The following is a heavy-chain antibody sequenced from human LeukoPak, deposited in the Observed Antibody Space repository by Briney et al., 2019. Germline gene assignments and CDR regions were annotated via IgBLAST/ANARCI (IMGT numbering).Heavy chain of an antibody. J-gene: IGHJ4*02. D-gene: IGHD3-22*01. CDR1: GFTFSSYN. CDR3: ANLGPYYDSSGYYRY. Sequence: GGSLRLSCAASGFTFSSYNMNWVRQAPGKGLEWVSSITSSSTYIYYADSVKGRFTISRDNAKNSLYLQMNSLRAEDTAVYYCANLGPYYDSSGYYRYWGQGTLVTVSS. V-gene: IGHV3-21*01. CDR2: ITSSSTYI.